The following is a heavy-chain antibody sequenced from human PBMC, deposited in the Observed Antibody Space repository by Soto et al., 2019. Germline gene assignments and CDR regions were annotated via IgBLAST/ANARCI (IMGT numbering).Heavy chain of an antibody. CDR1: GFTVSSNY. J-gene: IGHJ4*02. Sequence: PGGSLRLSCAASGFTVSSNYMSWVRQAPGKGLEWVSVIYSGGSTYYADSVKGRFTISRDNAKNTLYLQMNSLRAEDTAVYYCAKDLTWNQADYWGQGALVTVSS. V-gene: IGHV3-66*01. D-gene: IGHD1-1*01. CDR2: IYSGGST. CDR3: AKDLTWNQADY.